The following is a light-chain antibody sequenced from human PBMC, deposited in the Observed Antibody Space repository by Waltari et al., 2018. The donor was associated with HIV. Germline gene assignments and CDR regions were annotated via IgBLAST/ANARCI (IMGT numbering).Light chain of an antibody. CDR1: ALAKKY. V-gene: IGLV3-10*01. Sequence: SYELTQPPSVSVSPGQTARITCSGDALAKKYAYWYQQKSGQAPVLVIYEDTKRPSGIPDRFSGSSSGAMATLTISGAQLEDEGDYYCYSTDSSGYLFVFGTGTKVTV. J-gene: IGLJ1*01. CDR2: EDT. CDR3: YSTDSSGYLFV.